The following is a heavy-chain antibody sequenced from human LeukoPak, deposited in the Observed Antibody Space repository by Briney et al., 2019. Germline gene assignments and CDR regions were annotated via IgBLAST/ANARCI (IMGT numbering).Heavy chain of an antibody. Sequence: PGGSLRLSCAASGFTFSRSAMHWVRQAPGKGLEWVAVISYDGSNKYYADSVTGRFTISRDNSKNTLYLQMNGLRAEDTAVYYCAKDDCGANCYAPIDYWGQGTPVTVSS. D-gene: IGHD2-21*02. CDR1: GFTFSRSA. CDR3: AKDDCGANCYAPIDY. V-gene: IGHV3-30-3*01. CDR2: ISYDGSNK. J-gene: IGHJ4*02.